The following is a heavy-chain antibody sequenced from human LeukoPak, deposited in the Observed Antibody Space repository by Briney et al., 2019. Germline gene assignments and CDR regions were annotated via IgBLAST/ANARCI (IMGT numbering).Heavy chain of an antibody. Sequence: GGSLRLSCAASGFTFSSYSMNWVRQAPGKGLEWVSSISSSSSYIYYADSVKDRFTISRDNAKNSLYLQMDSLRAEDTAVYYCARDGDYGDFSFDPWGQGTLVTVSS. J-gene: IGHJ5*02. CDR2: ISSSSSYI. V-gene: IGHV3-21*01. D-gene: IGHD4-17*01. CDR1: GFTFSSYS. CDR3: ARDGDYGDFSFDP.